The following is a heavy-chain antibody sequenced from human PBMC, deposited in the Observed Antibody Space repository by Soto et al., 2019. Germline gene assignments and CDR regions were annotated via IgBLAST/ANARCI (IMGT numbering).Heavy chain of an antibody. V-gene: IGHV1-69*13. CDR2: IIPIFGTA. CDR1: GGTFSSYA. Sequence: ASVKVSCKASGGTFSSYAISWVRQAPGQGLEWMGGIIPIFGTANYAQKFQGRVTITADESTSTAYMELSSLRSEDTAVYYCARLTHYDSSGYYNYWGQGTLVTVSS. CDR3: ARLTHYDSSGYYNY. D-gene: IGHD3-22*01. J-gene: IGHJ4*02.